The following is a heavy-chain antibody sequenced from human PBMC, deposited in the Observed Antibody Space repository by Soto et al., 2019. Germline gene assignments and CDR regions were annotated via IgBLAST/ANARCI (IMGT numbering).Heavy chain of an antibody. J-gene: IGHJ4*02. Sequence: GGSLRLSCVASGDSAFTFSDYSMNWVRQAPGKGLEWVSYISSTSNTVYYADSARGRFTISRDGARKSLYLEMNSLRVEDTAVYYCASSDYVLGSPIDSWGQGT. CDR2: ISSTSNTV. V-gene: IGHV3-48*04. D-gene: IGHD3-16*01. CDR3: ASSDYVLGSPIDS. CDR1: GDSAFTFSDYS.